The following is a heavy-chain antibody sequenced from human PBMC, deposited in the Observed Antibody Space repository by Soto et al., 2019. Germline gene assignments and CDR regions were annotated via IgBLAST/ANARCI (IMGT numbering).Heavy chain of an antibody. CDR1: GYSCTSYW. D-gene: IGHD2-2*02. Sequence: EVQLVQSGAEVKKPGESLRISCQGSGYSCTSYWIGWVRQRPGKGLEWMGRINPSDSYTTYSPSFQGHVTISTDKSFSTAYLQWSGLKASDTAMYYCARLGYCTGTSCYTFDSWGQGTLVAVSS. CDR3: ARLGYCTGTSCYTFDS. V-gene: IGHV5-10-1*03. J-gene: IGHJ4*02. CDR2: INPSDSYT.